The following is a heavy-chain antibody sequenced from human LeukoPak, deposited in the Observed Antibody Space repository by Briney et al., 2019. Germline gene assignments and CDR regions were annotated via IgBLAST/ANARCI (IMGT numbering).Heavy chain of an antibody. J-gene: IGHJ4*02. D-gene: IGHD6-19*01. CDR1: GFTFSSYA. Sequence: GSLILSCAASGFTFSSYAMHWVRQAPGKGLEWVAVISYDGSNKYYADSVKGRFTISRDNSKNTLYLQMNSLRAEDTAVYYCARVTAVAETYWGQGTLVTVSS. CDR2: ISYDGSNK. CDR3: ARVTAVAETY. V-gene: IGHV3-30*04.